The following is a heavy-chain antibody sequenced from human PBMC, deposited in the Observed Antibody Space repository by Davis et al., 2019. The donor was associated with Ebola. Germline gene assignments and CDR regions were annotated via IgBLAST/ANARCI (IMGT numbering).Heavy chain of an antibody. CDR2: INTNTGNP. D-gene: IGHD2-15*01. CDR3: ARYCTDSNCYARFDY. V-gene: IGHV7-4-1*02. Sequence: ASVKVSCKASGYTFTNYAVNWVRQAPGQGLEWMGWINTNTGNPTYAQDFTGRFVFSLDTSVSTAYLQISSLKAEDTAVYYCARYCTDSNCYARFDYWGRGTLVTVSS. CDR1: GYTFTNYA. J-gene: IGHJ4*02.